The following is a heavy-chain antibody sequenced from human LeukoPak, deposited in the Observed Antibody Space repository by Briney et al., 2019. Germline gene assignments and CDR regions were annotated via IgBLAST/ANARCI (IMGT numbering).Heavy chain of an antibody. CDR2: ISYDGSSA. D-gene: IGHD6-19*01. Sequence: GSLRLSCAASGFTFSSYGMHWVRQAPGKGLEWVAVISYDGSSAYYADSVKGRFTISRDNFKNTLYLQMNSLRVEDTAVYHCAKGGTSGWYYFEFWGQGTLVTVSS. CDR3: AKGGTSGWYYFEF. CDR1: GFTFSSYG. J-gene: IGHJ4*02. V-gene: IGHV3-30*18.